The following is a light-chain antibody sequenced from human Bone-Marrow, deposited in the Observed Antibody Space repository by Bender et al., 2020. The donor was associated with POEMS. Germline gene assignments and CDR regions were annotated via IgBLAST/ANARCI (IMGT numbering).Light chain of an antibody. V-gene: IGLV2-14*02. CDR1: SNDVGTYNL. Sequence: QSALTQPASVSGSPGQSITFSCSGTSNDVGTYNLVSWYQQHPGKAPKLLIYEVTKRPSGVSTRFSGSKSGNTASLTISGLQAEDEADYYCSSYSSINTVVFGGGTKLTVL. CDR2: EVT. J-gene: IGLJ3*02. CDR3: SSYSSINTVV.